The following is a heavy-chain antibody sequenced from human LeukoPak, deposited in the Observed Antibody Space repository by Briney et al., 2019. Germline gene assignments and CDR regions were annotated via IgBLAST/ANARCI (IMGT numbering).Heavy chain of an antibody. CDR2: ISTTSTYT. V-gene: IGHV3-11*03. J-gene: IGHJ3*02. CDR3: ARPRGTTGRIEDKDAFDI. Sequence: PGGSLRLSCAASGFTFSDYYMSWLRQAPGKGLEWVSHISTTSTYTNYADSVKGRFTISRDNAKSSLYLQMNSLRAEDTAVYYCARPRGTTGRIEDKDAFDIWGQGTMVTVSS. CDR1: GFTFSDYY. D-gene: IGHD1-1*01.